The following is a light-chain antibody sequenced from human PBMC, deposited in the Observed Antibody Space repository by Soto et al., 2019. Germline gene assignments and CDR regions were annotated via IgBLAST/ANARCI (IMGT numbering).Light chain of an antibody. Sequence: QSVLTQPPSVSGAPGQRVTISCTGSSSNIGAGYHVHWYQQLPGAAPKLLIFGDSNRPSGVPDRFSGSKSGTSASLAITGLQADDEADYYCSSYTGSSTLVFGTGTKVTVL. CDR2: GDS. CDR3: SSYTGSSTLV. J-gene: IGLJ1*01. CDR1: SSNIGAGYH. V-gene: IGLV1-40*01.